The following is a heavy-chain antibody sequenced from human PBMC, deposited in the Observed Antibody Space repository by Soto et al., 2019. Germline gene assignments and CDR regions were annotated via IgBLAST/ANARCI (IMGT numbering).Heavy chain of an antibody. Sequence: LSCAASGFTFSSYGMHWVRQAPGKGLEWVAVIWYDGSNKYYADSVKGRFTISRDNSKNTLYLQMNSLRAEDTAAYYCARYYDILTGYPDYWGQGTLVTVSS. J-gene: IGHJ4*02. CDR1: GFTFSSYG. V-gene: IGHV3-33*01. CDR3: ARYYDILTGYPDY. D-gene: IGHD3-9*01. CDR2: IWYDGSNK.